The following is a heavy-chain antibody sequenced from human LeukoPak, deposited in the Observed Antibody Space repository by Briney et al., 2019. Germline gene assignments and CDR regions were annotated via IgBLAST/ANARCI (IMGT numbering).Heavy chain of an antibody. CDR1: GFTFSNCW. J-gene: IGHJ4*02. V-gene: IGHV3-74*01. CDR2: INDDGSFT. CDR3: AREILAAGKTLTY. Sequence: PGGSLRLSCAASGFTFSNCWMHWVRQVPGKGLVWVSRINDDGSFTTYADSVKGRFSISRDNAKNTLYLQMNSLRAEDTAVYYCAREILAAGKTLTYWGQGSLITVSS. D-gene: IGHD6-13*01.